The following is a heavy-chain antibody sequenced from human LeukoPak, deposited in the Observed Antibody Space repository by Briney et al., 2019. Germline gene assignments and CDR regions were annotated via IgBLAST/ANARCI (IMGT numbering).Heavy chain of an antibody. J-gene: IGHJ3*01. CDR2: ISGSGGST. Sequence: PGGSLRLSCAASGFTFSSFAMSWVRQAPGKGLEWVSAISGSGGSTYYADSVKGRFTISRDNSKNTLYLQMNSLRAEDTAVYYCAKAYYDILTGYYSWGQGTMVTVSS. CDR3: AKAYYDILTGYYS. V-gene: IGHV3-23*01. D-gene: IGHD3-9*01. CDR1: GFTFSSFA.